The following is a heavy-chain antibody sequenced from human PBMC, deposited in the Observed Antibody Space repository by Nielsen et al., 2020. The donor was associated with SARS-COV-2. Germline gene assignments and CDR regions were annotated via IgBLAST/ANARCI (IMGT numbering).Heavy chain of an antibody. CDR2: IKQDGSEK. J-gene: IGHJ6*02. CDR3: ARDFGYDFWDYYGMDV. Sequence: GGSLRLSCTASGFTFGDYAMSWVRQAPGKGLEWVANIKQDGSEKYYVDSVKGRFTISRDNAKNSLYLQMNSLRAEDTAVYYCARDFGYDFWDYYGMDVWGQGTTVTVSS. V-gene: IGHV3-7*01. CDR1: GFTFGDYA. D-gene: IGHD3-3*01.